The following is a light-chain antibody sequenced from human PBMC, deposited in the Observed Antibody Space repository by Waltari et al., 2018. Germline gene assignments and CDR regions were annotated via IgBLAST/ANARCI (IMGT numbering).Light chain of an antibody. Sequence: ETVLTQSPATLSLSPGERATLSCRASQSLSSYLAWYQQKPGQAPRLLIYYESDRATGIPARFSGSGSGTDFTLTISSLEPEDFAVYYCQQRSNRLTFGGGTKVEIK. CDR2: YES. CDR3: QQRSNRLT. CDR1: QSLSSY. J-gene: IGKJ4*01. V-gene: IGKV3-11*01.